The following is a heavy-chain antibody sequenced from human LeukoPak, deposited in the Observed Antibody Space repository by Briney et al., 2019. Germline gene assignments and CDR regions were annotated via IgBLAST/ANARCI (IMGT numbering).Heavy chain of an antibody. Sequence: GGSLRLSCAASGFTFYDYAMHWVRHAPGKGLEWVSGISWNSGSIDYADSVKGRFTISRDNTKNSLYLQMNSLRAEDTAVYYFAKDMQQGGSGYFSPFLYDGFDRWGQGTLVTVSS. CDR2: ISWNSGSI. CDR1: GFTFYDYA. V-gene: IGHV3-9*01. J-gene: IGHJ5*02. D-gene: IGHD6-13*01. CDR3: AKDMQQGGSGYFSPFLYDGFDR.